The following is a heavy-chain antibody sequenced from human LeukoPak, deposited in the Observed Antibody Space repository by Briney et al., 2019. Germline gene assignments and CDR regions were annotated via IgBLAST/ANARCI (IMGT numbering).Heavy chain of an antibody. Sequence: SQTLSLTCAISGDSVSSNSAAWNWIRQSPSRGLEWLGRTYYRSKWYNDYAVSVKSRITINPDTSKNQFSLQLNSVTPEDTAVYYCARERLLIAVAGMENAFDIWGQGTVVTVSS. D-gene: IGHD6-19*01. CDR3: ARERLLIAVAGMENAFDI. CDR1: GDSVSSNSAA. J-gene: IGHJ3*02. V-gene: IGHV6-1*01. CDR2: TYYRSKWYN.